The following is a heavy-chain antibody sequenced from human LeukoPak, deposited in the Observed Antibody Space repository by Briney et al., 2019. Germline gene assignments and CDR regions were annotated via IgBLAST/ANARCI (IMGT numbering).Heavy chain of an antibody. CDR1: GGPFSNYA. V-gene: IGHV1-69*06. D-gene: IGHD4-17*01. J-gene: IGHJ6*03. CDR2: IIPIYGTT. Sequence: GSSVKVSCKASGGPFSNYAVSWVRQAPGQGLEWRGGIIPIYGTTNYAQKFQGRVTITADKSTSTVYMELSSLRSEDTAVYYCARDRWPVTRIQYYYYMDVWGKGTTVTVTS. CDR3: ARDRWPVTRIQYYYYMDV.